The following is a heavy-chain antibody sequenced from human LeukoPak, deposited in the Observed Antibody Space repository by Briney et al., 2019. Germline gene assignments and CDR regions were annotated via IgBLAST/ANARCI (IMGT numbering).Heavy chain of an antibody. CDR1: GGSISSSSYC. Sequence: PSETLSLTCTVSGGSISSSSYCWGWIRQPPGKGLEWIGSICYSGSTFYNPSLKSRVTLSVDTSKNQFSLKLSSVTAADTAVYYCAESRGLRYFDYWGQGTLVTVSS. CDR2: ICYSGST. J-gene: IGHJ4*02. D-gene: IGHD3-9*01. CDR3: AESRGLRYFDY. V-gene: IGHV4-39*01.